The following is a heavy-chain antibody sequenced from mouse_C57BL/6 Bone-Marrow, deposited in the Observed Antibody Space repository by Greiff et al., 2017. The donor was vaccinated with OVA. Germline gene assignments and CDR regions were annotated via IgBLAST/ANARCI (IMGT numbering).Heavy chain of an antibody. CDR3: ARGNPYDYDGRAMDY. J-gene: IGHJ4*01. V-gene: IGHV1-72*01. CDR2: IDPNSGGT. D-gene: IGHD2-4*01. Sequence: VQLQESGAELVKPGASVKLSCKASGYTFTSYWMHWVKQRPGRGLEWIGRIDPNSGGTKYNEKFKSKATLTVDKPSSTAYMQLGSLTSEDSAVYYCARGNPYDYDGRAMDYWGQGTSVTVSS. CDR1: GYTFTSYW.